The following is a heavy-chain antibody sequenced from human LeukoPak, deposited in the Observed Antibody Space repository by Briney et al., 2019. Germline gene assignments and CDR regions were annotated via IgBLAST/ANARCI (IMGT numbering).Heavy chain of an antibody. CDR3: ARDGVITYFDY. Sequence: ASVKVSCKASGYTFSSFYMHWVRQAPGQGLEWMGIINPSGGSTSFAQMFQGRVTLTRDTSTSTVYMELSSLRSEDTAVYYCARDGVITYFDYWGQGTLVTVSS. D-gene: IGHD3-16*02. J-gene: IGHJ4*02. CDR2: INPSGGST. CDR1: GYTFSSFY. V-gene: IGHV1-46*01.